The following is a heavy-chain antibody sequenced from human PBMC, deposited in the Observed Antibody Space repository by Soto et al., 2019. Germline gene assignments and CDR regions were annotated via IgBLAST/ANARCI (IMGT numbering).Heavy chain of an antibody. V-gene: IGHV3-74*01. D-gene: IGHD3-3*01. J-gene: IGHJ3*02. CDR2: INSDGSST. CDR1: GFTFSSYW. Sequence: EVQLVESGGGLVQPGGSLRLSCAASGFTFSSYWMHWVRQAPGKGLVWVSRINSDGSSTSYADSVQGRFTISRDNAKNTLYMQMNSLRAEDTAVYYCARDGVGRRTIVGVVIGEGAFDIWGQGTMVTVSS. CDR3: ARDGVGRRTIVGVVIGEGAFDI.